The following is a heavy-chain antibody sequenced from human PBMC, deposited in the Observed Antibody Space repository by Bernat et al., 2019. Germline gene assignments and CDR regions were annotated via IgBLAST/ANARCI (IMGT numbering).Heavy chain of an antibody. CDR1: GFTFSSYS. Sequence: EVQLVESGGGLVQPGGSLRLSCAASGFTFSSYSMNWVRQAPGKGLEWVSYISSSSSTIYYADSVKGRFTISRDNAKNSLYLQMNSLKDEDTAVYYCARAELYSSGWYEPQHWGQGTLVTVSS. V-gene: IGHV3-48*02. CDR3: ARAELYSSGWYEPQH. D-gene: IGHD6-19*01. J-gene: IGHJ1*01. CDR2: ISSSSSTI.